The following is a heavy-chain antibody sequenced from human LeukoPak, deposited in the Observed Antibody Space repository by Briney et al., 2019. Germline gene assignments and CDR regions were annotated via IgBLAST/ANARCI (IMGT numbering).Heavy chain of an antibody. J-gene: IGHJ3*02. Sequence: GGSLRLSCAASGFIFSSYAMHWVRQAPGKGLEWVAVISYDGSNKYYADSVKGRFTISRDNSKNTLYLQMNSLRAEDTAVYYCARDLMRVHDAFDIWGQGTMVTVSS. CDR2: ISYDGSNK. V-gene: IGHV3-30*04. CDR1: GFIFSSYA. CDR3: ARDLMRVHDAFDI. D-gene: IGHD2-8*01.